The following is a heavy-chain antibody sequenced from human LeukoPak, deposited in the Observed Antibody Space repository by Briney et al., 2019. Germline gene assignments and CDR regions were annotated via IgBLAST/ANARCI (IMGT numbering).Heavy chain of an antibody. CDR2: ISGSGGST. D-gene: IGHD2-2*01. V-gene: IGHV3-23*01. CDR1: GFTFSSYG. J-gene: IGHJ4*02. CDR3: AKDVLGYCSSTSCSHDY. Sequence: GGTLRLSCAASGFTFSSYGMSWVRQAPGKGLEWVSAISGSGGSTYYADSVKGRFTISRDNSKNTLYLQMNSLRAEDTAVYYCAKDVLGYCSSTSCSHDYWGQGTLVTVSS.